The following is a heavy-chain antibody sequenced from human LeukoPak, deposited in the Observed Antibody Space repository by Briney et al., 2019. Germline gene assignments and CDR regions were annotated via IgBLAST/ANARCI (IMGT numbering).Heavy chain of an antibody. Sequence: GASVKVSCTASGYTFTSYGISWVRQAPGQGLEWMGWISAYNGNTNYAQKLQGRVTMTTDTSTSTAYMELRSLRSDDTAVYYCARDPDSSGYYHGGLFDYWGQGTLVTVSS. J-gene: IGHJ4*02. V-gene: IGHV1-18*01. CDR3: ARDPDSSGYYHGGLFDY. D-gene: IGHD3-22*01. CDR2: ISAYNGNT. CDR1: GYTFTSYG.